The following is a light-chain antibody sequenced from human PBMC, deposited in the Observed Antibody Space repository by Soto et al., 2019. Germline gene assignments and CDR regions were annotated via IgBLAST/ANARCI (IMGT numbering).Light chain of an antibody. Sequence: SYELTQPPSVSVSPGQTARITCSGDALPKQYAYWYQQKPGQAPVLVIYKDSERPSGIPERFSGSSSGTTVTLTISGVQAEDEADYYCQSADSSGNYHVVFGGGTKVTVL. CDR3: QSADSSGNYHVV. V-gene: IGLV3-25*02. J-gene: IGLJ2*01. CDR1: ALPKQY. CDR2: KDS.